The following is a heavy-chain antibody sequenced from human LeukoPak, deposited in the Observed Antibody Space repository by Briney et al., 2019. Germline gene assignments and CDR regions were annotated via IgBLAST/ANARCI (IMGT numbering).Heavy chain of an antibody. CDR2: IYYSGST. CDR3: ARDYYDSSGYYYDYFQH. Sequence: SETLSLTCTVSGGSISSSSYYWGWIRQPPGKGLEWIGSIYYSGSTYYNPSLKSRVTISVDTSKNQFSLKLSSVTAADTAVYYCARDYYDSSGYYYDYFQHWGQGTLVTVSS. D-gene: IGHD3-22*01. V-gene: IGHV4-39*07. J-gene: IGHJ1*01. CDR1: GGSISSSSYY.